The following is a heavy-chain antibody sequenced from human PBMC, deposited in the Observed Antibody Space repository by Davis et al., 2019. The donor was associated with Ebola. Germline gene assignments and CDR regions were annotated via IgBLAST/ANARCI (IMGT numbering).Heavy chain of an antibody. D-gene: IGHD6-13*01. CDR1: GASLSSYY. V-gene: IGHV4-59*08. Sequence: MPSETLSLTCSVSGASLSSYYWYWIRQPPGKRLEYIGYLSYSGNTNYNPSLKSRVTISVDTSKNQFSLKLSSVTAADTAVYYCARHWRYSSSWYWFDPWGQGTLVTVSS. CDR3: ARHWRYSSSWYWFDP. CDR2: LSYSGNT. J-gene: IGHJ5*02.